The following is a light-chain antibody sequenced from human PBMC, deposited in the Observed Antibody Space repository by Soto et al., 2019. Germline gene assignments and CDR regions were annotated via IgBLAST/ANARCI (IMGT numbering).Light chain of an antibody. CDR2: KAS. Sequence: DDQMSQSPSTPSASVGDRVTITCRASQSISSWLAWYQQKPGKAPKLLIYKASSLESGVPSRFSGSGSGTEFTLTISSLQPDDFATYYCQQYNSYWTFGQGTKADIK. V-gene: IGKV1-5*03. CDR3: QQYNSYWT. CDR1: QSISSW. J-gene: IGKJ1*01.